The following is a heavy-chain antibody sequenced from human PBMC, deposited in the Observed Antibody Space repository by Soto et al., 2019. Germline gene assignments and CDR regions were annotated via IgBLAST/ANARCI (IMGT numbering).Heavy chain of an antibody. J-gene: IGHJ6*03. CDR3: ARGSTYCTNGVCYPYYYYYMAV. CDR1: GFTVSSNY. V-gene: IGHV3-66*01. Sequence: PGGSLRLSCAASGFTVSSNYMSWVRQAPGKGLEWVSVIYSGGSTYYADSVKGRFTISRDNSKNTLYLQMNSLRAEDTAVYYCARGSTYCTNGVCYPYYYYYMAVWGKGTTVTVSS. D-gene: IGHD2-8*01. CDR2: IYSGGST.